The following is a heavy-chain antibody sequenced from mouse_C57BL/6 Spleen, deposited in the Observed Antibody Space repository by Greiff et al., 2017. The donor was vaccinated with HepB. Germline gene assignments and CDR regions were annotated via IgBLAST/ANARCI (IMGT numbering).Heavy chain of an antibody. Sequence: VQLQESDAELVKPGASVKISCKVSGYTFTDHTIHWMKQRPEQGLEWIGYIYPRDGSTKFNEKFKGKATLTADKSSSTAYMQLNSLTSEDSAVYFCAKETAQAPYYYAMDYWGQGTSVTVSS. J-gene: IGHJ4*01. CDR2: IYPRDGST. D-gene: IGHD3-2*02. V-gene: IGHV1-78*01. CDR3: AKETAQAPYYYAMDY. CDR1: GYTFTDHT.